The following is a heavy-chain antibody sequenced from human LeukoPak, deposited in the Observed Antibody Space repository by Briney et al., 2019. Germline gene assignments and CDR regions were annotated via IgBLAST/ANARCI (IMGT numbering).Heavy chain of an antibody. CDR1: GFTFSSYW. J-gene: IGHJ6*02. CDR3: ARGGGLDV. D-gene: IGHD3-16*01. CDR2: INHNGNVN. Sequence: GGSFRLSCAASGFTFSSYWMNWARQAPGKGLEWVASINHNGNVNYYVDSVKGRFTISRDNAKNSLYLQMSNLRAEDTAVYFCARGGGLDVWGQGATVTVSS. V-gene: IGHV3-7*03.